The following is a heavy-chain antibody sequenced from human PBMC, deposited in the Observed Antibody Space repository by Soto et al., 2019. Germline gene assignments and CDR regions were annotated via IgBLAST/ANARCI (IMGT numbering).Heavy chain of an antibody. V-gene: IGHV4-39*01. Sequence: QLQLQESGPGLVKPSETLSLTCTVSGGSISSSSYYWGWIRQPPGKGLEWIGSIYYSGSTYYNPSLKSRVTISVDTSKNQFSLKLSSVTAADTAVYYCARQYYDFWSGLTRYGMDVWGQGTTVTVSS. J-gene: IGHJ6*02. CDR1: GGSISSSSYY. D-gene: IGHD3-3*01. CDR3: ARQYYDFWSGLTRYGMDV. CDR2: IYYSGST.